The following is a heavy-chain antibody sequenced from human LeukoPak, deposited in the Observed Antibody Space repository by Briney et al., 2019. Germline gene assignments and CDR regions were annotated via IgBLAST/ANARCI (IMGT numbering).Heavy chain of an antibody. J-gene: IGHJ5*02. Sequence: SETLSLTCAVSGYSNSSGYYWGWIRQPPGKGLEWIGSIYHSGSTYYNPSLKSRVTISVDTSKNQFSLKLSSVTAADTAVYYCARVVGAKDWFDPWGQGTLATVSS. CDR3: ARVVGAKDWFDP. CDR1: GYSNSSGYY. CDR2: IYHSGST. V-gene: IGHV4-38-2*01. D-gene: IGHD1-26*01.